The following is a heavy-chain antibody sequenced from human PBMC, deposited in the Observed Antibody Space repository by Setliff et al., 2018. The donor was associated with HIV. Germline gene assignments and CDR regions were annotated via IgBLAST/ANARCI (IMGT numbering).Heavy chain of an antibody. Sequence: PSETLSLTCVVSGYSISSNDWWGWIRQSPGKGLEWIGYIYYSGSTNYNPSFRSRVTISVDSSKNQFSLKLSSVTAADTAVYYCARDARWLQFPYFDYWGQGTLVTVSS. V-gene: IGHV4-28*03. D-gene: IGHD5-12*01. CDR1: GYSISSNDW. CDR3: ARDARWLQFPYFDY. J-gene: IGHJ4*01. CDR2: IYYSGST.